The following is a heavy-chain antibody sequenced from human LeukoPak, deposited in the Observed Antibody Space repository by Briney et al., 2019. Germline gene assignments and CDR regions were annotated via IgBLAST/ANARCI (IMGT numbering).Heavy chain of an antibody. CDR3: ARGGDDILTGPTPLY. CDR2: INHSGST. CDR1: GGSFSDYY. D-gene: IGHD3-9*01. V-gene: IGHV4-34*01. Sequence: SETLSLTCAVYGGSFSDYYWSWIRQPPGKGLEWIEEINHSGSTNYNPSLKSRVTISVDTSKNQFSLKLSSVTAADTAVYYCARGGDDILTGPTPLYWGQGTLVTVSS. J-gene: IGHJ4*02.